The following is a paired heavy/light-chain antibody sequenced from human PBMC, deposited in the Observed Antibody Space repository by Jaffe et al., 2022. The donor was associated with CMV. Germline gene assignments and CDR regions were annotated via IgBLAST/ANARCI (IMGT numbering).Heavy chain of an antibody. J-gene: IGHJ6*03. D-gene: IGHD2-2*01. CDR3: VKVKRIEVLPPAMPLPDDYYYMDV. CDR2: ISTEGGST. Sequence: EVQLVESGGGLVQPGGSLRLSCSASGFMFSTYDMHWVRQAPGKGLEYVSAISTEGGSTDYADSVKGRFTISRDNSKNTLYLQMSSLRAEDTAVYHCVKVKRIEVLPPAMPLPDDYYYMDVWGKGTTVTVSS. V-gene: IGHV3-64D*06. CDR1: GFMFSTYD.
Light chain of an antibody. J-gene: IGKJ2*01. CDR3: LQALEAYT. CDR1: QSLLHSNGYNY. V-gene: IGKV2-28*01. CDR2: LGS. Sequence: DIVMTQSPLSLPVTPGEPASISCRSSQSLLHSNGYNYLDWYLHKPGKSPQLLIYLGSNRASGVPDRFSGSGSGTDFTLKISRVEAEDVGVYYCLQALEAYTFGQGTKLEIK.